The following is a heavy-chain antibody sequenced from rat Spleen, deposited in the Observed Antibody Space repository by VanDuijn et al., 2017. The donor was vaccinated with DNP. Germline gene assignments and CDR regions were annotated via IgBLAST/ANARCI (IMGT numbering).Heavy chain of an antibody. CDR3: ASRPPPTRGPFDY. D-gene: IGHD1-4*01. J-gene: IGHJ2*01. CDR1: GFTFSDHN. CDR2: ISYDGYNT. V-gene: IGHV5-7*01. Sequence: EVQLVESGGGLVQPGRSLKLSCAASGFTFSDHNMAWVRQAPKKGLEWVATISYDGYNTYYRDSVKGRFTISRDNAKSTLYLQMDSLRSEDTATYYCASRPPPTRGPFDYWGQGVLVTVSS.